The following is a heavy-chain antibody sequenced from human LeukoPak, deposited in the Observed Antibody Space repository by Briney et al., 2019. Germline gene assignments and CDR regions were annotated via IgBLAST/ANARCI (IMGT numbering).Heavy chain of an antibody. V-gene: IGHV3-48*03. CDR3: ASLEMATISYYFDY. CDR2: ISGSGSTI. CDR1: GFTFSNYE. Sequence: GGSLRLSCAASGFTFSNYEMNWVRQAPGKGLEWVSYISGSGSTIYYADSVKGRFTISRDNAKNSLYLQMNSLRAEDTAVYYCASLEMATISYYFDYWGQGTLVTVSS. J-gene: IGHJ4*02. D-gene: IGHD5-24*01.